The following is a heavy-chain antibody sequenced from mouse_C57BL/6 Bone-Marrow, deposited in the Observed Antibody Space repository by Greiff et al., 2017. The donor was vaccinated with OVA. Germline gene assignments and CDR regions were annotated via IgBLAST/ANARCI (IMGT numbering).Heavy chain of an antibody. CDR2: INYDGSST. CDR1: GFTFSDYY. CDR3: ARERNDRAGYYFDC. J-gene: IGHJ2*01. Sequence: EVKLMESEGGLVQPGSSMKLSCTASGFTFSDYYMAWVRQVPEKGLEWVANINYDGSSTYYLDSLKGRFIISRDNAKNILYLQMSSLKSEDTATYYCARERNDRAGYYFDCWGQGTTLTVSS. D-gene: IGHD2-12*01. V-gene: IGHV5-16*01.